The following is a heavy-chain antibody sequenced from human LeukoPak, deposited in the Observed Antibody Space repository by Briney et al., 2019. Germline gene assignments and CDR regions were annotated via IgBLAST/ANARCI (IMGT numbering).Heavy chain of an antibody. D-gene: IGHD2-21*02. CDR1: GFTVSSNY. Sequence: GGSLRLSCAASGFTVSSNYMSWVRQAPGKGLEWVSSISSSSSYIYYADSVKGRFTISRDNAKNSLYLQMNSLRAEDTAVYYCARAYCGGDCYPHYWGQGTLVTVSS. CDR3: ARAYCGGDCYPHY. J-gene: IGHJ4*02. CDR2: ISSSSSYI. V-gene: IGHV3-21*01.